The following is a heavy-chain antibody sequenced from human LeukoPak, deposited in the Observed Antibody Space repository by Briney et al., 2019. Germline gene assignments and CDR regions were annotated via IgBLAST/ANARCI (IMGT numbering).Heavy chain of an antibody. CDR3: ARARRRFDP. J-gene: IGHJ5*02. Sequence: PSETLSLTCAVYGGSFSGYYWSWIRQPPGKGLEWIGEINHSGSTNYNPSLKSRVTISVDTSKNQFSLKLSFVTAADTAVYYCARARRRFDPWGQGTLVTVSS. V-gene: IGHV4-34*01. CDR1: GGSFSGYY. CDR2: INHSGST.